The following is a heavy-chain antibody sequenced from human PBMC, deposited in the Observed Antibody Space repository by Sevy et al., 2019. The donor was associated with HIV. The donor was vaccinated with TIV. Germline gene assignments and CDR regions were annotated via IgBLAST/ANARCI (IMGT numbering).Heavy chain of an antibody. V-gene: IGHV3-72*01. CDR2: TRNRANGYTT. Sequence: GGSLRLSCAASGFILSDHYMDWVRQAPGKGLELVGRTRNRANGYTTEYAASVKGRFTISRDDSKNTLYLQMNSLKSEDTAVYYCTRDVSAALDYWGQGTLVTVSS. D-gene: IGHD6-13*01. CDR1: GFILSDHY. CDR3: TRDVSAALDY. J-gene: IGHJ4*02.